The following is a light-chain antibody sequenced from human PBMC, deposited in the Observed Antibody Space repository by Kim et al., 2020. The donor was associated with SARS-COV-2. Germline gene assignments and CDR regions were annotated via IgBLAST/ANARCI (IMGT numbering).Light chain of an antibody. V-gene: IGLV3-19*01. CDR2: AKN. CDR1: SLRSYY. Sequence: SSELTQDPAVDVTWRQTDRSKCRGDSLRSYYASWYQQKPGQAPVLVIYAKNNRPSGIPDRFSGSSAGTTASLTITGAQAEDEADYYCKPRDSSGNPVLFGGDIQLSVL. CDR3: KPRDSSGNPVL. J-gene: IGLJ2*01.